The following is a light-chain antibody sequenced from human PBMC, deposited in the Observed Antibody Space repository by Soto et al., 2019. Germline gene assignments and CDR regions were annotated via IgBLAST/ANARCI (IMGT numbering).Light chain of an antibody. CDR1: QTVANY. CDR2: DSS. V-gene: IGKV3-11*01. J-gene: IGKJ4*01. CDR3: QQRMSWPLT. Sequence: EIVLTQSPATLSLSPGERATLSCRASQTVANYLAWYQQRPGQAPRLLIYDSSHRATGIPPRFSGAGSGTDFALTISSLEPEDFEVYYCQQRMSWPLTFGGGTRVE.